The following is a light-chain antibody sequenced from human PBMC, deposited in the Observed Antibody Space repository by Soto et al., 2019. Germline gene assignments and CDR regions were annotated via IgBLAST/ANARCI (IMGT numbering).Light chain of an antibody. J-gene: IGLJ3*02. CDR1: SSDVGGYNY. CDR2: AVS. Sequence: QSVLTQPASVSGSPGQSITISCTGTSSDVGGYNYVSWYQQHPGKAPKLMIYAVSNRPSGVSNRVSGSKSGNTASLTISGLQAEDEADYYCSSYTSSITWVFGGGTKVTVL. CDR3: SSYTSSITWV. V-gene: IGLV2-14*01.